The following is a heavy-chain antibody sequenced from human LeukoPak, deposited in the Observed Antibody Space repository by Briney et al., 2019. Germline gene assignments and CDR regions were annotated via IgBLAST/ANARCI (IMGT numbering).Heavy chain of an antibody. CDR1: GFTFSAFW. Sequence: GGSLRLSCAASGFTFSAFWMTWVRQAPGKGLEWVTNINQDGSEKYYVDSVKGRFTVSRDNARNALYLQMNSLRAEDTAVYYCAKDVNVGGDYFDYWGQGTLVTVSS. D-gene: IGHD3-10*01. J-gene: IGHJ4*02. V-gene: IGHV3-7*01. CDR2: INQDGSEK. CDR3: AKDVNVGGDYFDY.